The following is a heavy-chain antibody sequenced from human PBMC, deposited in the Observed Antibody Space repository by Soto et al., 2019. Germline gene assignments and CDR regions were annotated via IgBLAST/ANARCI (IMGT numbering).Heavy chain of an antibody. Sequence: GALVKVSCKASGYTFTSYAMHWVRQAPGQRLEWMGWINAGNGNTKYSQKFQGRVTITRDTSASTAYMELSSLRSEDTAVYYCARSRYSSSWYPYNWFDPWGQGTLVTVSS. CDR2: INAGNGNT. CDR1: GYTFTSYA. CDR3: ARSRYSSSWYPYNWFDP. V-gene: IGHV1-3*01. J-gene: IGHJ5*02. D-gene: IGHD6-13*01.